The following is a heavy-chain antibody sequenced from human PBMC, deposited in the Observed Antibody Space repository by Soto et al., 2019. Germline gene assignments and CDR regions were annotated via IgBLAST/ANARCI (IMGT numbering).Heavy chain of an antibody. J-gene: IGHJ6*02. CDR1: GFTFSSYA. Sequence: ESGGGVVQPGRSLRLSCAASGFTFSSYAMHWVRQAPGKGLEWVAVISYDGSNKYYADSVKGRFTISRDHSKNTLYLQMNSLRAEYAAVYYCARVPAVAGTRDYCGRDVWCQGTTVTVYS. CDR3: ARVPAVAGTRDYCGRDV. V-gene: IGHV3-30-3*01. D-gene: IGHD6-19*01. CDR2: ISYDGSNK.